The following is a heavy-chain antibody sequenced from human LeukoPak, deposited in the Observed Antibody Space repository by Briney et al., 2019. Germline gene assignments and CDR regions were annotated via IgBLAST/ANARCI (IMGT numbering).Heavy chain of an antibody. CDR1: GGSVSDYY. Sequence: PSETLSLTCTVSGGSVSDYYWSWIRQSPGKGLEWIGYIYYTGSTSYNPSLRSRVTMSADTSKNQFSLKLSSVTAADTAVYYCARHGGYSSGWYGVGYYYYYMDVWGKGTTVTISS. V-gene: IGHV4-59*08. D-gene: IGHD6-19*01. J-gene: IGHJ6*03. CDR3: ARHGGYSSGWYGVGYYYYYMDV. CDR2: IYYTGST.